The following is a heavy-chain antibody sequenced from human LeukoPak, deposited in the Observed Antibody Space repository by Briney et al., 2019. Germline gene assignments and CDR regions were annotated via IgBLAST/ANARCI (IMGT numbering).Heavy chain of an antibody. CDR3: ARVTAARPIHRYYYYYMYV. V-gene: IGHV4-38-2*02. D-gene: IGHD6-6*01. CDR2: INHSGST. Sequence: PSETLSLTCTVSGYSISSGYYWSWIRQPPGKGLEWIGEINHSGSTNYNPSLKSRVTISVDTSKNQFSLKLSSVTAADTAVYYCARVTAARPIHRYYYYYMYVWGKGTTVTVSS. J-gene: IGHJ6*03. CDR1: GYSISSGYY.